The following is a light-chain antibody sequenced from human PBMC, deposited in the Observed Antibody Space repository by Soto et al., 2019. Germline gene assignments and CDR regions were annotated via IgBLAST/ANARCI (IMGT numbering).Light chain of an antibody. V-gene: IGKV1-12*01. CDR1: QGIISW. CDR2: AAY. J-gene: IGKJ4*01. Sequence: DIQMTQSRSSLSASVVYIFTISCLASQGIISWLAWYQQKPGKAPKLLIYAAYSLQSGVPSRFSGSGSGTDFTLTISSLQPEDFATYYCQQANSFPLTFGGGTKVDI. CDR3: QQANSFPLT.